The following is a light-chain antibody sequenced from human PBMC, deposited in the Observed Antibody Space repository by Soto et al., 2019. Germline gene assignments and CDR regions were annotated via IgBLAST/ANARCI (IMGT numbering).Light chain of an antibody. J-gene: IGLJ2*01. CDR1: SSDVGSYNL. V-gene: IGLV2-23*03. CDR3: CSYAGSSTFLV. CDR2: EGS. Sequence: QSALTQPASVSGSPGQPITISCTGTSSDVGSYNLVSWYQQHPGKAPKLMIYEGSKRPSGVSNRFSGSKSGNTASLTISGLQAEDEADYYCCSYAGSSTFLVFGGGTKLTVL.